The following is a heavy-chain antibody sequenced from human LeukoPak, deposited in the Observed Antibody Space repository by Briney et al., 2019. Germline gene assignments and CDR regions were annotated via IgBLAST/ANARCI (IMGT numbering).Heavy chain of an antibody. CDR3: ARDDGGVRLFDY. D-gene: IGHD2-8*02. J-gene: IGHJ4*02. V-gene: IGHV3-74*01. CDR1: GFTFRTYW. CDR2: INSDGTST. Sequence: PGGSLRLSCAASGFTFRTYWMHWVRQAPGKGLVWVSRINSDGTSTSYADSVKGRFTISRDNDKNTLYLQMNSLRAEDTAVYYCARDDGGVRLFDYWGQGTLVTVSS.